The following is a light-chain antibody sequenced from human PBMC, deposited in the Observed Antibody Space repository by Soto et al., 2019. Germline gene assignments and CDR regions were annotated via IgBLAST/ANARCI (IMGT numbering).Light chain of an antibody. Sequence: QSALTQSASVSGSPGQSITISCTGTSNDVGGYNYVSWYQHHPGKAPKLMIYDVSTRPSGVSDRFSGSRSGNTASLTISGLQAEDEADYYCSSYTSSSSLVFGAGTKLTVL. CDR3: SSYTSSSSLV. J-gene: IGLJ1*01. CDR2: DVS. CDR1: SNDVGGYNY. V-gene: IGLV2-14*03.